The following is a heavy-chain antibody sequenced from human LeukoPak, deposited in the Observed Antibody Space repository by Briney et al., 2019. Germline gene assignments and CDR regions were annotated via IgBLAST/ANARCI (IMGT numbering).Heavy chain of an antibody. J-gene: IGHJ4*02. Sequence: GGSLRLSCAASGFTFSSYAMHWVRQAPGKGLEWVAVISYDGSNKYYADSVKGRFTISRVNSKNTLYLQMNSLRAEDTAVYYCASRDDFWSGYSFDHWGQGTLVTGSS. CDR1: GFTFSSYA. D-gene: IGHD3-3*01. V-gene: IGHV3-30-3*01. CDR2: ISYDGSNK. CDR3: ASRDDFWSGYSFDH.